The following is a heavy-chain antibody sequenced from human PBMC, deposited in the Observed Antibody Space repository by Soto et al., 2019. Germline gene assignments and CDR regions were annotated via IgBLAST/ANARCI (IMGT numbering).Heavy chain of an antibody. CDR2: IGGSGSTI. CDR1: GFTFSSNE. V-gene: IGHV3-48*03. CDR3: ARGGVY. J-gene: IGHJ1*01. Sequence: GGSLSLSCEAPGFTFSSNEMNWMRQTPGKRLECMAKIGGSGSTINYADSVKGRCTISRDNVQRTLHLHMDSLRVEDTGVYYCARGGVYWGRGTLVTVSS. D-gene: IGHD2-8*01.